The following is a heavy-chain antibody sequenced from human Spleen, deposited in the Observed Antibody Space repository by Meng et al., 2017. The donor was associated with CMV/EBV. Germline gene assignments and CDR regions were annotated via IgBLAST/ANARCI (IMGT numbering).Heavy chain of an antibody. CDR3: AKDWRRHYFGSWRSRLDS. D-gene: IGHD3-10*01. Sequence: FTCSGYVLHWVRQAPGKGLEWVAVMSYDDYNKHYVNSVKRRFTVSRDNSKHTLYLQMNSLRAEDTAVYYCAKDWRRHYFGSWRSRLDSWGQGTLVTVSS. CDR1: FTCSGYV. V-gene: IGHV3-30*07. J-gene: IGHJ4*02. CDR2: MSYDDYNK.